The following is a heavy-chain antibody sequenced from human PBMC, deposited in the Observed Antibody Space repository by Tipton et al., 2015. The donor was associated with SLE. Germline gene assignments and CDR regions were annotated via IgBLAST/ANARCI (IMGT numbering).Heavy chain of an antibody. CDR1: GFTFSDYA. D-gene: IGHD1-26*01. CDR3: AKGALGWDADYVGY. CDR2: ITPSGVNS. Sequence: SLRLSCAASGFTFSDYAMSWVRQAPGKGLEWVSAITPSGVNSYYADSVKGRFTISRDNSKNTLYLQMNSLRAEDTAVYYCAKGALGWDADYVGYWGQGTLVTVSS. V-gene: IGHV3-23*01. J-gene: IGHJ4*02.